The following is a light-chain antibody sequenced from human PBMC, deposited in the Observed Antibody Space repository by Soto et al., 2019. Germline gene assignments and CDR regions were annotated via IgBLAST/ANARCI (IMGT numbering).Light chain of an antibody. CDR3: EQYDSSPYT. V-gene: IGKV3-20*01. CDR1: QSVSSTY. Sequence: EIVLTQSTGTLSLSPGERATLSCRASQSVSSTYLDWYQHKPGQAPRLLIYGASSRETGIPDTFSGSGSGTDFTLTISRLEPEDFAVYYCEQYDSSPYTFGQGTKLEIK. CDR2: GAS. J-gene: IGKJ2*01.